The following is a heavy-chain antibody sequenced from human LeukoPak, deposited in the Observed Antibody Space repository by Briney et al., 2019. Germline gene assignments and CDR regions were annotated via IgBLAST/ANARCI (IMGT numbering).Heavy chain of an antibody. Sequence: GGSLRLSCAASGFTFSSYAMNWVRQAPGKGLEWVSAIIGSGGATYYADSVKGRFTISRDNSRNTLYLQMNSLRVEDTAVYYCAKDLVSRDGYDLGDYWGQGTLVAVSS. CDR1: GFTFSSYA. CDR2: IIGSGGAT. D-gene: IGHD5-24*01. J-gene: IGHJ4*02. CDR3: AKDLVSRDGYDLGDY. V-gene: IGHV3-23*01.